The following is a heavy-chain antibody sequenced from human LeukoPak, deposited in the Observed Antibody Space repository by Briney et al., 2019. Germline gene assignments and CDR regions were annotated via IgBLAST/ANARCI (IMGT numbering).Heavy chain of an antibody. J-gene: IGHJ4*02. CDR1: GFTFSSYG. D-gene: IGHD5-12*01. CDR3: AKDHNIVATSFDY. Sequence: GRSLRLSYAASGFTFSSYGMHWVRQAPGKGLEWVSAISDSGGSTNYADSVKGRFTISRDNSRNTLYLQMNSLKAEDTAVYYCAKDHNIVATSFDYWGQGALVTVSS. V-gene: IGHV3-23*01. CDR2: ISDSGGST.